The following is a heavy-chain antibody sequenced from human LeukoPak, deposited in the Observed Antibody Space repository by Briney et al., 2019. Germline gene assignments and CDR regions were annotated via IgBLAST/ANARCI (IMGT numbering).Heavy chain of an antibody. Sequence: SETLSLTCTVSGGSISSYYWSWIRQPAGKGLEWIGRIHTSWSTSYNPSLESRVTMSIDTSKRQFSLKLKSVTPADTAVYYCAREGQYYYDGNDPPGLVDHWGRGTLVTVSS. V-gene: IGHV4-4*07. CDR2: IHTSWST. CDR1: GGSISSYY. CDR3: AREGQYYYDGNDPPGLVDH. J-gene: IGHJ4*02. D-gene: IGHD3-22*01.